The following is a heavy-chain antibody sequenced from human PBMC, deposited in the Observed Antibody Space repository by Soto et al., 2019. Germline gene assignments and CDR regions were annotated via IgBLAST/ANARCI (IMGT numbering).Heavy chain of an antibody. CDR1: GYTFTAHC. Sequence: GASVKVSCKTSGYTFTAHCIHWVRQAPGQGLEWMGWINPNSGGTTYAQKFHARVTMTMDTSISTAYMELSGLTSDDTAVYYCAREDDLTINYGLDVWGQGTTVTVSS. CDR3: AREDDLTINYGLDV. J-gene: IGHJ6*02. V-gene: IGHV1-2*02. D-gene: IGHD3-3*01. CDR2: INPNSGGT.